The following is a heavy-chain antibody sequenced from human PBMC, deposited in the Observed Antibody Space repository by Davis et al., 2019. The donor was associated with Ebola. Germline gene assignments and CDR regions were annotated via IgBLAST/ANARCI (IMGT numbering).Heavy chain of an antibody. CDR2: IYSGGST. J-gene: IGHJ4*02. CDR1: GFTVSSNY. CDR3: ARGLYPDTAMGLDY. Sequence: GGSLRLSCAASGFTVSSNYMSWVRQAPGKGLEWVSVIYSGGSTYYADSVKGRFTISRHNSKNTLYLQTNSLRAEDTAVYYCARGLYPDTAMGLDYWGQGTLVTVSS. D-gene: IGHD5-18*01. V-gene: IGHV3-53*04.